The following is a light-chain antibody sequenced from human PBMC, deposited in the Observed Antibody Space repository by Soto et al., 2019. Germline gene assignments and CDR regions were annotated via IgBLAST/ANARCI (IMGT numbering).Light chain of an antibody. J-gene: IGKJ4*01. CDR2: DAS. V-gene: IGKV3-11*01. CDR3: QHRSNWPLT. Sequence: IVLTQSPATLSLSPGGRATLSCRASQSVSSYLGWYQQKPGQAPRLLIYDASNRATGIPARFSGSGSGTDFTLTISSLEPEDFAVYYCQHRSNWPLTFGGGTKVEIK. CDR1: QSVSSY.